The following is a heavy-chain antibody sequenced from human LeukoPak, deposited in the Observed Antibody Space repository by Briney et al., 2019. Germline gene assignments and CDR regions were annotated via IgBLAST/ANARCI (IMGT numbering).Heavy chain of an antibody. D-gene: IGHD2-15*01. J-gene: IGHJ6*02. CDR1: GGSISSYY. Sequence: PSETLSLTCTVSGGSISSYYWSWIRQPPGKGLEWIGYIYYSGSTNYNPSLKSRVTISVDTSKNQFSLKLSSVTAADTAVYYCARVPFSTGSRYYYGMDVWGQGTTVTVSS. CDR2: IYYSGST. V-gene: IGHV4-59*01. CDR3: ARVPFSTGSRYYYGMDV.